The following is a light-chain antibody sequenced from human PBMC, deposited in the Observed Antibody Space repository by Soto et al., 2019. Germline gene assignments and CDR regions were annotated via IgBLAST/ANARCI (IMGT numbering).Light chain of an antibody. CDR2: DAS. Sequence: EIVLTQSPATLSLSPGERVTLSCRASQSVSTYLAWYQQKPGQAPRLLIYDASNRATGIPDRFSGSGSGTDFTLTISSLEPEDFAVYYCQQRSDWPPGTFGGGTKVEIK. J-gene: IGKJ4*01. CDR3: QQRSDWPPGT. V-gene: IGKV3-11*01. CDR1: QSVSTY.